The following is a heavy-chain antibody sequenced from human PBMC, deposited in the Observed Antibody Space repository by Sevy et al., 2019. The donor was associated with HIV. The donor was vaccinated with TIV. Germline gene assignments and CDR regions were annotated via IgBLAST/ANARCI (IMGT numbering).Heavy chain of an antibody. V-gene: IGHV3-23*01. D-gene: IGHD1-26*01. Sequence: GGSLRLSCAASGFTFDSYAMTWVRQAPGKGLEWVSAISGSGGTTYYADSVKGRFTISRENSKNTLYLQMNSLGAEDTAIYYCAKVKWGVGATGGDFDYWGQGTLFTVSS. CDR2: ISGSGGTT. J-gene: IGHJ4*02. CDR3: AKVKWGVGATGGDFDY. CDR1: GFTFDSYA.